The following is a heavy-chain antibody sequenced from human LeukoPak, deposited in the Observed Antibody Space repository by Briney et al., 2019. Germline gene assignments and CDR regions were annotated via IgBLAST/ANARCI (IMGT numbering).Heavy chain of an antibody. Sequence: SQTLSLTCVISGDSVSANIGTWNWIRQSPSRDLEWLRRTFYRSRWYKVYAVSVKGRVTISPDTSKDQFFLELDSVAPGDPAVFYWGRGYYYDGSGYGMDVWGEGTTVTVSS. CDR1: GDSVSANIGT. CDR2: TFYRSRWYK. V-gene: IGHV6-1*01. CDR3: GRGYYYDGSGYGMDV. J-gene: IGHJ6*04. D-gene: IGHD3-22*01.